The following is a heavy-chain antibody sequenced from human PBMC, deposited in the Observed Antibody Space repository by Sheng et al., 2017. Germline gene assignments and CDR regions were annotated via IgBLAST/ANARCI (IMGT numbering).Heavy chain of an antibody. J-gene: IGHJ3*02. CDR3: ARVPFRSCSGGSCSRNAFDI. CDR2: IYYSGST. CDR1: GGSISSSSYY. Sequence: QLQLQESGPGLVKPSETLSLTCTVSGGSISSSSYYWGWIRQPPGKGLEWIGSIYYSGSTYYNPSLKSRVTISVDTSKNQFSLKLSSVTAADTAVYYCARVPFRSCSGGSCSRNAFDIWGQGTMVTVSS. D-gene: IGHD2-15*01. V-gene: IGHV4-39*07.